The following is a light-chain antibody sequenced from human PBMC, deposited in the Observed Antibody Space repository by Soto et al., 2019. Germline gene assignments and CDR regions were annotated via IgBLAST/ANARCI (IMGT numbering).Light chain of an antibody. Sequence: SLSALLSSIRLRGTITFQASHDIRNYLNWYQQKPGQAPKLLIHDASRLQTGVPSRFSGSGSGTDFALTITSLQAEDFATYCCQQLRRQPTRFGRGTKVEI. CDR2: DAS. J-gene: IGKJ4*01. V-gene: IGKV1-33*01. CDR3: QQLRRQPTR. CDR1: HDIRNY.